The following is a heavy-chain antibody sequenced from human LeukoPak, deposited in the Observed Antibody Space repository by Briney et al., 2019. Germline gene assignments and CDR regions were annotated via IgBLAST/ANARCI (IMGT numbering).Heavy chain of an antibody. Sequence: TPSETLSLTCAVYGGSFSGYYWSWIRQPLGKGLEWIGEINHSGSTNYNPSLKSRVTISVDTSKSQFSLKLRSVTAADTAVYYCARDSPIRSMDVWGKGTTVTVPS. CDR2: INHSGST. J-gene: IGHJ6*03. V-gene: IGHV4-34*01. CDR3: ARDSPIRSMDV. CDR1: GGSFSGYY. D-gene: IGHD3-16*01.